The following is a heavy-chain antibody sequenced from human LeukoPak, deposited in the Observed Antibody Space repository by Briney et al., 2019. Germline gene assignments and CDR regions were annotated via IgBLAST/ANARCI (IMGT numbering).Heavy chain of an antibody. D-gene: IGHD1-26*01. Sequence: GGSLRLSCAASGFTFDDYGMSWGRQGPGKGLEWVSGINWNGGNTGYADSVKGRFTIFRDNAKNSLYLEMDSLRVEDTALYYCARTSDGNWFDPWGQGTLVTVSS. J-gene: IGHJ5*02. CDR1: GFTFDDYG. CDR2: INWNGGNT. V-gene: IGHV3-20*04. CDR3: ARTSDGNWFDP.